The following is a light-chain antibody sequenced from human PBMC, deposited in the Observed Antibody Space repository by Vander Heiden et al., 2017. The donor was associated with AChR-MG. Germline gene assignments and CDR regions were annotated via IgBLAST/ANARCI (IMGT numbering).Light chain of an antibody. CDR3: QQTYNIPWT. J-gene: IGKJ1*01. Sequence: IQTIKSTASLSVPGGDRVTNTCRASQSITTYLNWYQQKPGKAPNLLIYAASTLQSGVPSRFSGTGSATDFTLTISSLQPEDFATYYCQQTYNIPWTFGQGTRVDIK. CDR1: QSITTY. CDR2: AAS. V-gene: IGKV1-39*01.